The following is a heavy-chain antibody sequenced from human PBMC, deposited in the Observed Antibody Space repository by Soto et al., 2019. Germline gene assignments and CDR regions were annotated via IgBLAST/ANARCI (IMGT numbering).Heavy chain of an antibody. CDR1: GFSLSTGGVG. V-gene: IGHV2-5*02. D-gene: IGHD2-21*02. CDR3: VQSRCGGDCLRSYSSHYYYGMDV. CDR2: IYWDNDK. J-gene: IGHJ6*02. Sequence: QITLKESGPALVKPTQTLTLTCTFSGFSLSTGGVGVGWIRQPPGKALEWLALIYWDNDKRYSPSLKSRLTVTHDTSKNQVVLTMTNMDPVDTAPYYCVQSRCGGDCLRSYSSHYYYGMDVWGQGTTVTVFS.